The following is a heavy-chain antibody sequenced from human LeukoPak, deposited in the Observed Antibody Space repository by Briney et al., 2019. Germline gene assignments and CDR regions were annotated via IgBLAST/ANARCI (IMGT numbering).Heavy chain of an antibody. J-gene: IGHJ4*02. Sequence: GGSLRLSCAASGFTFTSYAMSWVRQAPGKGLEWVSAISGSGGSTFYADSVKGRFTISRDNSKNTLYLQMNSLRAEDTAVYYRAKVPRSGWYGAGDFDYWGQGTLVTVSS. CDR2: ISGSGGST. D-gene: IGHD6-19*01. CDR1: GFTFTSYA. V-gene: IGHV3-23*01. CDR3: AKVPRSGWYGAGDFDY.